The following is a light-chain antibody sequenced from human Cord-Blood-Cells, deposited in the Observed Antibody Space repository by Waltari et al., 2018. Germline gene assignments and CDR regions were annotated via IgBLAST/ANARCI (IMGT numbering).Light chain of an antibody. J-gene: IGLJ1*01. Sequence: QSALTQPAPVSGSPGQSITIPCTGTSSDVGGYNYVSWYQQHPGKAPKLMIYEVSNRPSGVAHRFAGSKSGNTASLTISGLQAEDESDYYCSSYTSSSLYVFGTGTKVTVL. V-gene: IGLV2-14*01. CDR3: SSYTSSSLYV. CDR2: EVS. CDR1: SSDVGGYNY.